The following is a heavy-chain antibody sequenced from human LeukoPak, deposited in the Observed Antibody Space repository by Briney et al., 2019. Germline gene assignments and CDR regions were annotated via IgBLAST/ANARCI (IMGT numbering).Heavy chain of an antibody. CDR3: ARGVGYY. CDR2: ISSSSSTI. V-gene: IGHV3-48*01. Sequence: PGGSLRLSCAASGFTFSSYSMNWVRQAPGKGLEWVSYISSSSSTIYYADPVKGRFTISRDNAKNSLYLQMNSLRAEDTAVYYCARGVGYYWGQGTLVTVSS. J-gene: IGHJ4*02. D-gene: IGHD1-26*01. CDR1: GFTFSSYS.